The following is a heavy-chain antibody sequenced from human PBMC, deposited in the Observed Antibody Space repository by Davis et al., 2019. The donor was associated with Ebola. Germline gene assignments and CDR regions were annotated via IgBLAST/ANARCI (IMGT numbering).Heavy chain of an antibody. J-gene: IGHJ4*02. CDR1: GFTFNSYG. CDR3: VKDQWDGDYTLAPFDK. Sequence: PGGSLRLSCAASGFTFNSYGLHWVRQAPGKGLEWVSIISYEGRNVDYADSVKGRFTISRDSSKNMLYLQMNGLRVEDTAVYYCVKDQWDGDYTLAPFDKWGQGTLVTVSS. CDR2: ISYEGRNV. D-gene: IGHD4-17*01. V-gene: IGHV3-30*18.